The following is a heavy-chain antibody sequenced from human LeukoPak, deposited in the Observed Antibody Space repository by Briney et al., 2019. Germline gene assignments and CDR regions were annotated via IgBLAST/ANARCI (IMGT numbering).Heavy chain of an antibody. CDR1: GGSFSGYY. D-gene: IGHD6-13*01. Sequence: PSETLSLTCAVHGGSFSGYYWSWIRQPPGKGLEWIGEINHSGSTNYNPSLKSRVTISVDTSKNQFSLKLSSVTAADTAVYYCARGLWIAAAGTFDYWGQGTLVTVSS. CDR3: ARGLWIAAAGTFDY. J-gene: IGHJ4*02. V-gene: IGHV4-34*01. CDR2: INHSGST.